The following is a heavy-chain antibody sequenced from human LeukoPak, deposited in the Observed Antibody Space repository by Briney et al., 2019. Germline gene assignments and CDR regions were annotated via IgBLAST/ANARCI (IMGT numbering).Heavy chain of an antibody. J-gene: IGHJ4*02. D-gene: IGHD3-22*01. CDR3: ARTKRVINYYDSSGYYHPFDY. CDR2: MSYTGST. Sequence: SSETLSLTCTVSGVSINTYSWSWVRQPPGKGLEWIGYMSYTGSTSYNPSLRSRVTISVDKSKNQFSLKLTSVTAADTAVYFCARTKRVINYYDSSGYYHPFDYWGQGTLVTVSS. V-gene: IGHV4-59*01. CDR1: GVSINTYS.